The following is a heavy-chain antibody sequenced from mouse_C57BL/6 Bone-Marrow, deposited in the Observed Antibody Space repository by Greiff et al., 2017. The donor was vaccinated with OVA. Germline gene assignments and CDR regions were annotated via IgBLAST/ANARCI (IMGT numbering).Heavy chain of an antibody. Sequence: QVQLKQSGADLMKPGASVKLSCKATGYTFTGYWMEWVKQRPGHGLEWIGEILPGSGSTNYNEKFKGKATFTADTSSNTAYMQLSSLTTEDSAIYDGAFITTVVARNWYFDVWGKGTTVTVSS. V-gene: IGHV1-9*01. CDR2: ILPGSGST. CDR3: AFITTVVARNWYFDV. CDR1: GYTFTGYW. D-gene: IGHD1-1*01. J-gene: IGHJ1*03.